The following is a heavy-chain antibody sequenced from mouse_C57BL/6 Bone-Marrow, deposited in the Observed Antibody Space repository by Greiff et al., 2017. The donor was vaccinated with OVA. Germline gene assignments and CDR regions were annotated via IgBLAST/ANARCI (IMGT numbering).Heavy chain of an antibody. V-gene: IGHV8-12*01. CDR1: GFSLSTSGMG. J-gene: IGHJ2*01. Sequence: QVTLKESGPGILQSSQTLSLTCSFSGFSLSTSGMGVSWIRQPSGMGLEWLAHIYWDDDKRYNPSLKSRLSISKDTSKNQVYLKITNVDTADTATNYCARSFDGYYLDYWGQGTTLTVSS. CDR2: IYWDDDK. D-gene: IGHD2-3*01. CDR3: ARSFDGYYLDY.